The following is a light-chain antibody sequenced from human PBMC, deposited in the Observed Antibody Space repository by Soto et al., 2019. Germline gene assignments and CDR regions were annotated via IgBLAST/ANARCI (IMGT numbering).Light chain of an antibody. Sequence: EIVMTQSPATLSVSPGERATLSCRASQSVSSNLAWYQQKPGQAPRLLIYGASNRATGIPDRFSGSGSGTDFTLTISRLETEDFAVYYCQQFSSYPLTFGQGTRLEIK. CDR2: GAS. J-gene: IGKJ5*01. CDR1: QSVSSN. V-gene: IGKV3D-15*01. CDR3: QQFSSYPLT.